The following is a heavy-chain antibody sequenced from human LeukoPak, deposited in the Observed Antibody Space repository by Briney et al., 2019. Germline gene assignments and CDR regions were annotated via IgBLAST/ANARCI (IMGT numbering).Heavy chain of an antibody. CDR2: ISGSGGST. CDR3: AKVSDYDFWSGYPGDY. CDR1: GFTFSSYA. V-gene: IGHV3-23*01. D-gene: IGHD3-3*01. J-gene: IGHJ4*02. Sequence: GGSLRLSCAASGFTFSSYAMSWVRKAPGKGLEWVSAISGSGGSTYYADSVKGRFTISRDSSKNTLYLQMNSLRAEDTAVYYCAKVSDYDFWSGYPGDYWGQGTLVTVSS.